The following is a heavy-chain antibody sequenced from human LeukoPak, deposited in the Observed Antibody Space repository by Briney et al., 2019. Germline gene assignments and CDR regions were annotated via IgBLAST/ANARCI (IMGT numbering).Heavy chain of an antibody. CDR2: IYSDRST. J-gene: IGHJ4*02. D-gene: IGHD5-18*01. CDR3: ARALRGYSYVLDY. CDR1: GFAVSSNY. V-gene: IGHV3-66*01. Sequence: PGGSLRLSCTASGFAVSSNYMIWVRQAPGKGLEWVSVIYSDRSTYYADSVKGRFTISRDNSKNTLFLQMNSLRAEDTAVYYCARALRGYSYVLDYWGQGTLVTVSS.